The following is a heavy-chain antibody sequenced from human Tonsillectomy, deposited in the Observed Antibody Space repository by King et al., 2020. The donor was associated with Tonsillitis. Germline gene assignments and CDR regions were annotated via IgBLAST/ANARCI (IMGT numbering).Heavy chain of an antibody. Sequence: VQLVESGGGLVKPGGSLRLSCAASGFTFSSYSMNWVRQAPGKGLEWVSSISTSDDFIYYADSVKGRFTISRDNAKNSLYLQMKSLRAEDTAVYYCARDLSCNSNYYYYGMDVWGQGTTVTVSS. CDR3: ARDLSCNSNYYYYGMDV. D-gene: IGHD4-23*01. CDR1: GFTFSSYS. V-gene: IGHV3-21*01. CDR2: ISTSDDFI. J-gene: IGHJ6*02.